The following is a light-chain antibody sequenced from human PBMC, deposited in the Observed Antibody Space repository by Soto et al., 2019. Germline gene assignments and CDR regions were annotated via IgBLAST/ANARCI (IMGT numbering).Light chain of an antibody. CDR2: DAS. CDR1: QSVSSY. CDR3: QQRTNWPSWT. V-gene: IGKV3-11*01. J-gene: IGKJ1*01. Sequence: EIVLTQSPATLSLSPGERATLSCRASQSVSSYLAWYQQKPGQAPRLLIYDASNRATGIPARFSGSGRGTDFTLIISSLEPDDFAVYYCQQRTNWPSWTFGQGTKVEIK.